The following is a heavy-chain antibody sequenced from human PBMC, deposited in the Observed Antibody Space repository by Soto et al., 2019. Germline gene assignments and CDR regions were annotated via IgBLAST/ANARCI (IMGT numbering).Heavy chain of an antibody. CDR1: GGTFSSYT. CDR2: MNPNSGNT. CDR3: ARGVQLEPVDY. Sequence: ASVKVSCKASGGTFSSYTISWVRQATGQGLEWMGWMNPNSGNTGYAQKFQGRVTMTRNTSISTAYMELSSLRSEDTAVYYCARGVQLEPVDYWGQGTLVTVSS. D-gene: IGHD1-1*01. V-gene: IGHV1-8*02. J-gene: IGHJ4*02.